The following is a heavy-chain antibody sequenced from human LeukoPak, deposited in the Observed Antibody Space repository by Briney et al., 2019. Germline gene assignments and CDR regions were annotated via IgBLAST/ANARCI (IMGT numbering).Heavy chain of an antibody. CDR1: GGSFSGYY. D-gene: IGHD3-3*01. CDR2: INHSGST. V-gene: IGHV4-34*01. J-gene: IGHJ4*02. Sequence: SETLSLTCAVYGGSFSGYYWSWIRQPPGKGLEWIGEINHSGSTNYNPSLKSRVTISVDTSKNQFSLKLSSVTAADTAVYYCARRRITIFGATLPLDYWGQGTLVIVSS. CDR3: ARRRITIFGATLPLDY.